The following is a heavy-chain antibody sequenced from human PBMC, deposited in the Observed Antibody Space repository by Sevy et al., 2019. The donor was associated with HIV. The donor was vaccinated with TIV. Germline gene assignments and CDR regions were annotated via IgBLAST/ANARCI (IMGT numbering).Heavy chain of an antibody. V-gene: IGHV4-34*01. CDR3: ARVRTYYYDSSGYYYSRARYGMDV. Sequence: SETLSLTCAVYGGSFSGYYWSWIRQPPGKGLEWIGEINNSGSTNYNPSLKSRVTISVDTSKNQLSLKLSSVTAADTAVYYCARVRTYYYDSSGYYYSRARYGMDVWGQGTTVTVSS. CDR2: INNSGST. J-gene: IGHJ6*02. D-gene: IGHD3-22*01. CDR1: GGSFSGYY.